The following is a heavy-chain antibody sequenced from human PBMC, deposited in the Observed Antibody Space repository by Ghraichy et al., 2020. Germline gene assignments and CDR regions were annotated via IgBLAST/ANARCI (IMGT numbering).Heavy chain of an antibody. D-gene: IGHD3-10*01. V-gene: IGHV3-21*01. CDR2: ISSSSTYI. J-gene: IGHJ3*02. Sequence: GGSLRLSCAASGFTFSTYNMNWVRQAPGKGLEWVSSISSSSTYISYTDSVKGRFTISRDDAKNSLYLQMNSLRAEDTAVYYRARDRPTYYFDSGTYRDAFDIWGQGTMVTVSS. CDR1: GFTFSTYN. CDR3: ARDRPTYYFDSGTYRDAFDI.